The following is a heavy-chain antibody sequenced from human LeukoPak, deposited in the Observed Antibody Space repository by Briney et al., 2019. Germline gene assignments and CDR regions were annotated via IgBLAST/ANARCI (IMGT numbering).Heavy chain of an antibody. J-gene: IGHJ4*02. CDR1: GLTFSSHW. CDR2: ISNDGSKK. CDR3: ARDKGDYDTSGSLFIF. Sequence: GGSLRLSCAASGLTFSSHWMHWVRQAPGKGLDWVAVISNDGSKKYYADSVKGRFTISRDNSKNTLSLQVSSLRTEDTAVYYCARDKGDYDTSGSLFIFGGQGTLVTVSS. D-gene: IGHD3-22*01. V-gene: IGHV3-30*03.